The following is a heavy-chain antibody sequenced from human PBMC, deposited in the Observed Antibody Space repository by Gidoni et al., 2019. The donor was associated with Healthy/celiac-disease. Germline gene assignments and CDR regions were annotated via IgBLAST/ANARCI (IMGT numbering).Heavy chain of an antibody. V-gene: IGHV1-2*04. CDR3: ARGVEPRYYYYYYGMDV. CDR2: INPNSGGT. D-gene: IGHD1-1*01. J-gene: IGHJ6*02. CDR1: GYTFTGYY. Sequence: QVQLVQSGAEVKKPGASVKVSCKASGYTFTGYYMHWVRQAPGQGLEWMGWINPNSGGTNYAQKFQGWVNMTRDTSISTAYMELSRLRSDDTAVYYCARGVEPRYYYYYYGMDVWGQGTTVTVSS.